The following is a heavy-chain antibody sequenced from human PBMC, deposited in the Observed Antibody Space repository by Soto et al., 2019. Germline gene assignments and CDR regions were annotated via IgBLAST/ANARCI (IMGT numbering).Heavy chain of an antibody. J-gene: IGHJ4*02. V-gene: IGHV4-59*01. D-gene: IGHD2-15*01. CDR1: GGPISSYY. Sequence: SETLSLTCTVSGGPISSYYWSWIRQPPGKGLEWIGYIYYSGSTNYNPSLKSRVTISVDTSKNQFSLKLSSVTAADTAVYYCARDQGGPFDYWGQGTLVTVSS. CDR2: IYYSGST. CDR3: ARDQGGPFDY.